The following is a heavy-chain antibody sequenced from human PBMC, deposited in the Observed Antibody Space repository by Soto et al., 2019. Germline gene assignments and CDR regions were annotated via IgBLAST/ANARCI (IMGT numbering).Heavy chain of an antibody. CDR1: GGSISSGDYY. CDR2: IYYSGST. Sequence: QVQLQESGPGLVKPSQTLSLTCTVSGGSISSGDYYWSWIRQPPGKVLEWIGYIYYSGSTYYNPSLKSRVTISVDTSKNQFSLKLSSVTAADTAVYYCARDGSGSYWGSDYWGQGTLVTVSS. J-gene: IGHJ4*02. CDR3: ARDGSGSYWGSDY. V-gene: IGHV4-30-4*01. D-gene: IGHD3-10*01.